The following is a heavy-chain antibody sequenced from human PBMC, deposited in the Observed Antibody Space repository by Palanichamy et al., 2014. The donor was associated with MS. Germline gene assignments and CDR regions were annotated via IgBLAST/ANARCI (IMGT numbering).Heavy chain of an antibody. CDR1: GFTVSRNY. CDR3: ARVDFYYYGMDV. V-gene: IGHV3-53*04. J-gene: IGHJ6*02. CDR2: IYSGGNT. Sequence: EVQLVESGGGLVQPGGSLRLSCTASGFTVSRNYMSWVRQGPGKGLEWVSVIYSGGNTYYADSVKGRFTISRHNSKNTLYLQMDSLRGEDTAVYYCARVDFYYYGMDVWGQGTAVTVSS.